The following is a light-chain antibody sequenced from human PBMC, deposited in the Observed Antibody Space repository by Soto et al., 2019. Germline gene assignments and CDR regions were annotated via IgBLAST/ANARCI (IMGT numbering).Light chain of an antibody. CDR1: QSVGSW. J-gene: IGKJ1*01. CDR3: QQYGSSSPWT. V-gene: IGKV1-5*03. Sequence: DIQMTQSPSTLSASVGDRVTITCRASQSVGSWLAWYQQKPGKAPKLLIYKASSLESGVPSRFSGSGSGTEFSLTISSLQPDDFARYHCQQYGSSSPWTFGQGTKVDIK. CDR2: KAS.